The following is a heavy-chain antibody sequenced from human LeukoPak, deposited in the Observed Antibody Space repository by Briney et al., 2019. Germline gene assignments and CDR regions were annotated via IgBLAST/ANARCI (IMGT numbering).Heavy chain of an antibody. CDR2: IIPIFGTA. CDR3: ARESVGYSSSWYTSVGYMDV. Sequence: GASVKVSCKASGGTFSSYAISWVRQAPGQGLEWMGGIIPIFGTANYAQKFQGRVTITTDESTSTAYMELSSLRSEDTAVYYCARESVGYSSSWYTSVGYMDVWGKGTTVTVSS. J-gene: IGHJ6*03. CDR1: GGTFSSYA. V-gene: IGHV1-69*05. D-gene: IGHD6-13*01.